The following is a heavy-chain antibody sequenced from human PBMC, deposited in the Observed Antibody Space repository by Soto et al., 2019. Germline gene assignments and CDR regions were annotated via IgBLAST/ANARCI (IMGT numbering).Heavy chain of an antibody. CDR1: GGTFTSYG. CDR2: IIPIFGTT. V-gene: IGHV1-69*13. CDR3: VFHYYDDPGYPK. Sequence: SVKVSCKASGGTFTSYGINWVRQAPGQGLEWVGGIIPIFGTTKYAQKFQGSLTITADASTNTAYMELSSLRSEDTAVYYCVFHYYDDPGYPKWGQGTPVTVSS. J-gene: IGHJ4*02. D-gene: IGHD3-22*01.